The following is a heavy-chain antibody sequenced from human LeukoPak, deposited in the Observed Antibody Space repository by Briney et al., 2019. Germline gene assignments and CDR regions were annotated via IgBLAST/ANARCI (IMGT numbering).Heavy chain of an antibody. CDR1: GFTFSTYA. Sequence: GGSLRLSCAASGFTFSTYAMSWVRQAPGKGLEWVSAISGSGGSTYYADSVKGRFTISRDNSKNTLYLQMNSLRAEDTAVYYCAKGTTYYDSSGTYDGFDYWGQGTLVTVSS. CDR2: ISGSGGST. D-gene: IGHD3-22*01. CDR3: AKGTTYYDSSGTYDGFDY. V-gene: IGHV3-23*01. J-gene: IGHJ4*02.